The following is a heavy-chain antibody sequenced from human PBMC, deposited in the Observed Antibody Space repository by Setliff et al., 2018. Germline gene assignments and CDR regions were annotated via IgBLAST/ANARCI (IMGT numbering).Heavy chain of an antibody. CDR2: ISYGSTI. Sequence: GSLRLSCVASGLPFSNSNMNWVRQAPGEGLEWVSYISYGSTIFYADSVKGRFTVSRDNAKNFLYLQMNSLRAEDTAVYFCARDKDHIRGFDYWGRGALVTVSS. CDR3: ARDKDHIRGFDY. D-gene: IGHD3-10*01. CDR1: GLPFSNSN. V-gene: IGHV3-48*04. J-gene: IGHJ4*02.